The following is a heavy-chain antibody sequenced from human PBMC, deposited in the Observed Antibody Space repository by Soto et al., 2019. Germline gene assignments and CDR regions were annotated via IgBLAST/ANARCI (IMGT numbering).Heavy chain of an antibody. CDR3: GAVSVGF. J-gene: IGHJ4*02. D-gene: IGHD1-26*01. CDR1: GFTFSSYG. V-gene: IGHV3-23*01. Sequence: GGSLRLSCAASGFTFSSYGLNWVRQAPGKGLEWVSVISESGDTTYYADSVKGRFTISRDNSKNTLYLQMSSLRAEDTAVYYCGAVSVGFWGQGTLVTVSS. CDR2: ISESGDTT.